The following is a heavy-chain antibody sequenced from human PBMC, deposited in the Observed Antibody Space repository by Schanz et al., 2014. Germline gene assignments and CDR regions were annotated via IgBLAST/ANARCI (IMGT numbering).Heavy chain of an antibody. CDR2: ISAYNGNT. J-gene: IGHJ4*02. CDR3: ARGGYSSGWYDRDIAHFDY. CDR1: GYTFTGYG. D-gene: IGHD6-19*01. Sequence: QVQLVQSGAEVKKPGASVKVSCKASGYTFTGYGINWGEQAPGKGLEWMGWISAYNGNTNYAQKLQGRVTMTTDTSTSTAYMELRSLRSDDTAVYYCARGGYSSGWYDRDIAHFDYWGQGTLVTVSS. V-gene: IGHV1-18*01.